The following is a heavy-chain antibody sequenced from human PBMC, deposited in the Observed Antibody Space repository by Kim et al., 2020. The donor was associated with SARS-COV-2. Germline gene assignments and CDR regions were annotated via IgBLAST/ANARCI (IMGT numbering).Heavy chain of an antibody. CDR1: GFTFSDYW. V-gene: IGHV3-7*01. J-gene: IGHJ4*02. Sequence: GGSLRLSCAASGFTFSDYWMRWVHHSPGKGLEWVADLNQDGSDKHYMESVKGRFTISRDNAKNSLFLQMDSLRAEDAALYYCARGGSYSFEYWSQGTLVTVSS. CDR3: ARGGSYSFEY. CDR2: LNQDGSDK. D-gene: IGHD6-13*01.